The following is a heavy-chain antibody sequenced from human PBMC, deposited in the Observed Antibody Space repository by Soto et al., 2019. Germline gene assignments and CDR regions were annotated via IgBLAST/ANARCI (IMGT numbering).Heavy chain of an antibody. Sequence: QVHLVQSGSDVEKPGASVKVSCKASGYSFTSYGIGWVRQVPGQGPEWMGWISPYNGRTNYVQSVKGRVVMTTDISTNTVYLELRSLRSDDSAIYYCGRCRTDSYAMDVWGQGTTVTVSS. CDR3: GRCRTDSYAMDV. CDR2: ISPYNGRT. D-gene: IGHD5-18*01. V-gene: IGHV1-18*01. CDR1: GYSFTSYG. J-gene: IGHJ6*02.